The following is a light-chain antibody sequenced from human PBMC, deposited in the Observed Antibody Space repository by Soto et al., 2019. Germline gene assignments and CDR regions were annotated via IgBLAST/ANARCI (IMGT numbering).Light chain of an antibody. J-gene: IGKJ2*01. CDR3: QQGHNWPLT. CDR2: SAS. Sequence: EIVMTQSPATLSVSPGERATLSCRASQSISTELAWYQQKPGQPPRLLIYSASTRATGVPARFTGSGSGSEITLTISGLQSADFAVYYCQQGHNWPLTFGQGTRLAI. CDR1: QSISTE. V-gene: IGKV3-15*01.